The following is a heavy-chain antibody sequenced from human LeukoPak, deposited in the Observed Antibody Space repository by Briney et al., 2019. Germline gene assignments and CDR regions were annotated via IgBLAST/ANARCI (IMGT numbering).Heavy chain of an antibody. J-gene: IGHJ4*02. CDR2: ISSSSSYI. CDR3: ARHLEYCSSTSCYYDY. Sequence: GGSLRLSCAASGFTFSSNSMNWVRQPPGKGLGWVSSISSSSSYIYYADSVKGRFTISRDNAKNSLYLQMNSLRAEDTAVYYCARHLEYCSSTSCYYDYWGQGTLVTVSS. CDR1: GFTFSSNS. D-gene: IGHD2-2*01. V-gene: IGHV3-21*01.